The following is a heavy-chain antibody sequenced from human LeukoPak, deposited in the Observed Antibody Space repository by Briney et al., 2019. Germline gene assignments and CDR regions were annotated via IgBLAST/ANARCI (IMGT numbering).Heavy chain of an antibody. CDR2: IIPILGIA. CDR3: ARSLDDSSGYYPYYFDY. V-gene: IGHV1-69*04. Sequence: SVKVSCKASGYTFTSYGISWVRQAPGQGLERMGRIIPILGIANYAQKFQGRVTITADKSTSTAYMELSSLRSEDTAVYYCARSLDDSSGYYPYYFDYWGQGTLVTVSS. J-gene: IGHJ4*02. CDR1: GYTFTSYG. D-gene: IGHD3-22*01.